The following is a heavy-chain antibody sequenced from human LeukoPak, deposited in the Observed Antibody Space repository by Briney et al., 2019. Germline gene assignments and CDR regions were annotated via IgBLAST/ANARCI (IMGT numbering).Heavy chain of an antibody. J-gene: IGHJ4*02. CDR1: RFTFITYG. V-gene: IGHV3-73*01. CDR3: TRHRDGYGQAFDI. D-gene: IGHD5-24*01. CDR2: MRTKANNYAT. Sequence: GGSLRLSCAASRFTFITYGMHWVRQASGKGLEWVGRMRTKANNYATAHAASVKGRFTISRDDSKNTAYLQMNSLKTEDTAVYYCTRHRDGYGQAFDIWGQGTLVTVSS.